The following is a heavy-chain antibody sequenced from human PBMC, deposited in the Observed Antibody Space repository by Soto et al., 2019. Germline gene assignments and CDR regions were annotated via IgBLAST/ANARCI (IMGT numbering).Heavy chain of an antibody. CDR2: LSSNGDTT. J-gene: IGHJ4*02. CDR3: AKLVSGRHPIYIDY. Sequence: GGSLRLSCEASGFTFCSYTMSWVRPAPGKGLEWVSSLSSNGDTTYYADSVKGRVTISRDNSKNTVYLQMNSLGAEDTAVYYCAKLVSGRHPIYIDYRGPGTQVTVAS. D-gene: IGHD1-26*01. V-gene: IGHV3-23*01. CDR1: GFTFCSYT.